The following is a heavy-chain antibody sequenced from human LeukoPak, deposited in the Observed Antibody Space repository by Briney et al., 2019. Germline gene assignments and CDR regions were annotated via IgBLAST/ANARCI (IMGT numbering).Heavy chain of an antibody. Sequence: GCSLTLSYPPSRFTFSRYVLNELDQAAGKGREGVSYISNSCSTKYLAAAVKGRFTISRDNAKNSLYLQMNSLRAEDTAVYYCARATIYYHSDPYAPVGPFDIWGQGTMVTVSS. D-gene: IGHD3-22*01. J-gene: IGHJ3*02. CDR3: ARATIYYHSDPYAPVGPFDI. V-gene: IGHV3-48*03. CDR2: ISNSCSTK. CDR1: RFTFSRYV.